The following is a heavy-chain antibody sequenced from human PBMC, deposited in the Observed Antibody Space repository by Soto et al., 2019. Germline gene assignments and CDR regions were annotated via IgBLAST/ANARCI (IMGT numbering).Heavy chain of an antibody. CDR1: GGTFSSYT. CDR2: IIPILGIA. V-gene: IGHV1-69*02. D-gene: IGHD4-17*01. CDR3: ATSYGDSYYYYYGMDV. J-gene: IGHJ6*02. Sequence: GASVKVSCKASGGTFSSYTISWVRQAPGQGLEWMGRIIPILGIANYAQKFQGRVTITADKSISTAYLQWSTLKASDTATYYCATSYGDSYYYYYGMDVWGQGTTVTVSS.